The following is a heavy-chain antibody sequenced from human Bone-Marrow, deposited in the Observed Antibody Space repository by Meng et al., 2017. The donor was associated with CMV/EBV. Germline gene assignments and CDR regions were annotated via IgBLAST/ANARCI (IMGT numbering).Heavy chain of an antibody. CDR3: ARALQAYPTGYSSGWYPGY. V-gene: IGHV3-21*01. CDR1: GFTFSSYS. J-gene: IGHJ4*02. D-gene: IGHD6-19*01. CDR2: ISSSSSYI. Sequence: SVKVSCAASGFTFSSYSMNWVRQAPGKGLEWVSSISSSSSYIYYADSVKGRFTISRDNAKNSLSLQMNSLRAEDTAVYYCARALQAYPTGYSSGWYPGYWGQGTLVTVSS.